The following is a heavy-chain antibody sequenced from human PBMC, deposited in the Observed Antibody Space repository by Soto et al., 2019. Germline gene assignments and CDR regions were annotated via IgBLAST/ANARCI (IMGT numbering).Heavy chain of an antibody. CDR1: GGSVSTGSYD. Sequence: SETLSLTCTVSGGSVSTGSYDWSWIRQPAGKGLEWIGKIFFTGSAHYNPSLRNRVTMSVDTSKDQFSLTLTSVTAADTAVYYCARDGHGMDVWGQGTTVTV. V-gene: IGHV4-61*01. CDR2: IFFTGSA. J-gene: IGHJ6*02. CDR3: ARDGHGMDV.